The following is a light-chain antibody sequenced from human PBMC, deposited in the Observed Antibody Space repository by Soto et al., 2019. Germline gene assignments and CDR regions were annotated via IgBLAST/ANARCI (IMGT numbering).Light chain of an antibody. CDR3: SSYTSSSTGGL. CDR1: STDVGGYDH. J-gene: IGLJ2*01. CDR2: EVS. V-gene: IGLV2-14*01. Sequence: QSALTQPASVSGSPGQSITIYCSGTSTDVGGYDHVSWYQHHPGEAPKLMIYEVSYRPSGVSTRFSGSKSGNTASLTISGLQAEDEADYYCSSYTSSSTGGLFGGGTKLTVL.